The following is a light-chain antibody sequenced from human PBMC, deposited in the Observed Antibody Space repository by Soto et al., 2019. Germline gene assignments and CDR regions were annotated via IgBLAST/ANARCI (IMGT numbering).Light chain of an antibody. J-gene: IGLJ2*01. V-gene: IGLV2-8*01. CDR2: DVS. Sequence: QSALTQPPSASGSPGQSVTISCTGSSSDVGGYNYVSWYQQHPGKAPKLMIYDVSKRPSGVPDRFSASKSGNTASLTVSGLQAEDEADYYCSSYAGSNIVLFGGGTKLTVL. CDR1: SSDVGGYNY. CDR3: SSYAGSNIVL.